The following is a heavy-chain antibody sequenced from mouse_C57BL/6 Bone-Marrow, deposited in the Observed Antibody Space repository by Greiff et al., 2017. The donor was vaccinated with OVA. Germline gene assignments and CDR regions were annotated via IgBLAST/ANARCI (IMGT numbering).Heavy chain of an antibody. D-gene: IGHD4-1*02. CDR1: GFNIKDDY. CDR3: TSNWDRFAY. Sequence: EVQLQHSGAELVRPGASVKLSCTASGFNIKDDYMHWVKQRPEQGLEWIGWIDPENGDTEYASKFQGKATITADTSSNTAYLQLSSLTSEDTAVYYCTSNWDRFAYWGQGTLVTVSA. V-gene: IGHV14-4*01. CDR2: IDPENGDT. J-gene: IGHJ3*01.